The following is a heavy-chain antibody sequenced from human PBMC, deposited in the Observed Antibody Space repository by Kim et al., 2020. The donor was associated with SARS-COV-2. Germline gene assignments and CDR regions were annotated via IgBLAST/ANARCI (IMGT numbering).Heavy chain of an antibody. Sequence: HPSLKSRVTISLDTSKTQFSLKLSSVTAADTAVYYCARLGGLGGGSYFAYWGQGTLVTVSS. D-gene: IGHD2-15*01. CDR3: ARLGGLGGGSYFAY. V-gene: IGHV4-31*02. J-gene: IGHJ4*02.